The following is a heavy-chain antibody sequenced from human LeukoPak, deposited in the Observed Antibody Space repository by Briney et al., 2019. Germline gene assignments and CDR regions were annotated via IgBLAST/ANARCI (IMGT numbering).Heavy chain of an antibody. D-gene: IGHD2-2*01. CDR2: IRSQAYSGTI. V-gene: IGHV3-49*04. J-gene: IGHJ4*02. CDR3: TRDIVSISQPYYFDY. Sequence: GGSLRLSCTASGFTFGYHAINWVRQAPGRGLEWVGFIRSQAYSGTIEYATSVKDRFTISRDDSKSIAYLQMNSLKTEDTAVYYCTRDIVSISQPYYFDYWGQGTLVTVSS. CDR1: GFTFGYHA.